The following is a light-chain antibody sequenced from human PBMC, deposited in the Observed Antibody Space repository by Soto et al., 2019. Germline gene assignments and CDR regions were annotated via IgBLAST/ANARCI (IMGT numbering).Light chain of an antibody. Sequence: QSVLTQPASVSGSPGQSITISCTGTSSDVGGYNYVSWYQQHPGKAPKLMIYDVSNRPSGVSNRFSGSKSGNTASLTISWLQAEDEADYYCRSYTSSSTLGFGGGAKVTVL. J-gene: IGLJ3*02. CDR2: DVS. CDR1: SSDVGGYNY. CDR3: RSYTSSSTLG. V-gene: IGLV2-14*01.